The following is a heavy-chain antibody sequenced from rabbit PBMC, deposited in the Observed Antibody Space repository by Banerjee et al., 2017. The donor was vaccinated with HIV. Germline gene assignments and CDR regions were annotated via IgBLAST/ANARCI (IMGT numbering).Heavy chain of an antibody. CDR1: GFSFSSGYD. Sequence: QSLEESGGDLVKPGASLTLTCTASGFSFSSGYDMCWVRQAPGKGLEWIACIGTGSGSTWYASWAKGRFTISKTSSTTVTLQMASLTAADTATYFCARDLYAGYTGYGYAGFNLWGQGTLVTVS. CDR2: IGTGSGST. D-gene: IGHD6-1*01. J-gene: IGHJ4*01. CDR3: ARDLYAGYTGYGYAGFNL. V-gene: IGHV1S40*01.